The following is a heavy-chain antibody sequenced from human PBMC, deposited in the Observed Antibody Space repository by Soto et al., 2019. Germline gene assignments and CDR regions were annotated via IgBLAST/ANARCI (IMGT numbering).Heavy chain of an antibody. D-gene: IGHD3-10*01. CDR2: ISYDGSNK. J-gene: IGHJ4*02. Sequence: GGSLRLSCAASGFTFSSYGMHWVRQAPGKGLEWVAVISYDGSNKYYADSVKGRFTISRDNSKNTLYLQMNSLRAEDTAVYYCAKDPQGVYWGQGTLVTVSS. CDR1: GFTFSSYG. CDR3: AKDPQGVY. V-gene: IGHV3-30*18.